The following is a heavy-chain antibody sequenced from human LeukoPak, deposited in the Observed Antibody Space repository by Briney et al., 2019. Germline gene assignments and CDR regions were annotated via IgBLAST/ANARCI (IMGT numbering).Heavy chain of an antibody. CDR3: SKDSPPRRPFFVVVVDFFDY. D-gene: IGHD3-22*01. J-gene: IGHJ4*02. Sequence: LGGSLRLSCAASGFTFSSYAMSWVRQAPGKGLEWVSAVSGSGGSTYYADSVKGRFTISRDNSKNTLYLQMNSLRAEDTAVYYCSKDSPPRRPFFVVVVDFFDYWGQGTLVTVSS. V-gene: IGHV3-23*01. CDR2: VSGSGGST. CDR1: GFTFSSYA.